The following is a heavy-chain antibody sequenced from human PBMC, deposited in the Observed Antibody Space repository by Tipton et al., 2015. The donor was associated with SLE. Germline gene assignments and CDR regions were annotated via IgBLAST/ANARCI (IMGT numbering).Heavy chain of an antibody. V-gene: IGHV3-43*01. CDR3: TKDIGDEKARRGGPRPHYFGRDV. J-gene: IGHJ6*01. CDR2: ITWDGDST. Sequence: GSLRLSCAASGFTFDDYTMHWVRQAPGKGLEWVSLITWDGDSTYYADSVKGRFAISRDNSKNSLYLQMNSLRTEDTALYYCTKDIGDEKARRGGPRPHYFGRDVWGHGTTVTVSS. CDR1: GFTFDDYT. D-gene: IGHD6-6*01.